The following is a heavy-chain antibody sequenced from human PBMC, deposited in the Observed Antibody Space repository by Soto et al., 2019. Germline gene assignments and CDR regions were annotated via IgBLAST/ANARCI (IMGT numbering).Heavy chain of an antibody. CDR2: VYNDGDST. D-gene: IGHD2-15*01. CDR1: GLTFRTYW. V-gene: IGHV3-74*01. Sequence: EVQLVESGGGLVQPGGSLRLSCAASGLTFRTYWVIWVRQAPGKGLVWVSRVYNDGDSTRHAASVTGRFTISRDNAKNTVYLQMSDLRVEDTAMYYCEVRPGYSTGGDYWGRGTLVTVSS. J-gene: IGHJ4*02. CDR3: EVRPGYSTGGDY.